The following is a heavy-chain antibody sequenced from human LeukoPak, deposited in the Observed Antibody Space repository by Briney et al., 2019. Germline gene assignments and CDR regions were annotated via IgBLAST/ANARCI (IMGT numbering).Heavy chain of an antibody. CDR3: AREGYYGAFDI. Sequence: GGSLRLSCAASGFTFSSYWMYWVRQAPGKGGVWVSRINSAGNSAFYADSVKGRFTISRDNAKNSLSLQMNSLRDDDTAVYYCAREGYYGAFDIWGQGTMVTVSS. J-gene: IGHJ3*02. CDR2: INSAGNSA. D-gene: IGHD3-10*01. V-gene: IGHV3-74*01. CDR1: GFTFSSYW.